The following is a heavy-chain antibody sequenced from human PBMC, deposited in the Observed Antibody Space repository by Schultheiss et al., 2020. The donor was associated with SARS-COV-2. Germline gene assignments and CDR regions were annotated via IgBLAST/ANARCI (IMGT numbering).Heavy chain of an antibody. J-gene: IGHJ4*02. Sequence: GESLKISCAASGFTFSDYYMSWIRQAPGKGLEWVSSISSSSSTIYYADSVKGRFTISRDNAKNSLYLQMNSLRADDTAVYYCAREGTGRVGASNRLFDYWGQGSQVTVSS. D-gene: IGHD3/OR15-3a*01. CDR3: AREGTGRVGASNRLFDY. V-gene: IGHV3-11*04. CDR2: ISSSSSTI. CDR1: GFTFSDYY.